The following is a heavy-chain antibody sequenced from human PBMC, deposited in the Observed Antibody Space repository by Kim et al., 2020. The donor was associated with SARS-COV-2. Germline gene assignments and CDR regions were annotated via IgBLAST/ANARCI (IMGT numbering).Heavy chain of an antibody. J-gene: IGHJ4*02. Sequence: NYAQKFQGRVTITADKSTSTAYMELSSLRSEDTAVYYCARDKGQQLGIDYWGQGTLVTVSS. CDR3: ARDKGQQLGIDY. V-gene: IGHV1-69*04. D-gene: IGHD6-13*01.